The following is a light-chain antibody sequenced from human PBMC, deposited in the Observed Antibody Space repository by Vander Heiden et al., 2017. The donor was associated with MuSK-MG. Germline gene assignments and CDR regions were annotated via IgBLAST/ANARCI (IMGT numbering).Light chain of an antibody. CDR3: QSYDTTLSAV. J-gene: IGLJ2*01. CDR1: SSNIGAGYD. Sequence: QSVLTQPPSVSGAPGQRVTISCTGSSSNIGAGYDVHWYQHLPGTAPKLLIYGYKNRPSGVPDRFSGSKSGTSGSLAITGLQAEDEADYYCQSYDTTLSAVFGGGTKLTVL. CDR2: GYK. V-gene: IGLV1-40*01.